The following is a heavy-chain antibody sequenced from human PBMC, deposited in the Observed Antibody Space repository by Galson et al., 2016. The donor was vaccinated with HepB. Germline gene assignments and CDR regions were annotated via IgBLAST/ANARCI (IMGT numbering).Heavy chain of an antibody. CDR3: ARDAQQLLRGYYYGMDV. D-gene: IGHD1-1*01. J-gene: IGHJ6*01. V-gene: IGHV3-30-3*01. CDR1: GFTFNTYA. Sequence: SLRLSCAASGFTFNTYAMHWVRQAPGRGLEWVAVISYDGSNKHYADSVKGRFIIFRDNSRNALYLEMNSLRAEDTAVYYCARDAQQLLRGYYYGMDVWGQGTTVTVSS. CDR2: ISYDGSNK.